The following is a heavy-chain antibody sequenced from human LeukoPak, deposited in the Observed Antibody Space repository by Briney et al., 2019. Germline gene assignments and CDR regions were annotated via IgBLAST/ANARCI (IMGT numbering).Heavy chain of an antibody. CDR3: AKALLLLWFGELLSY. V-gene: IGHV3-23*01. CDR2: ISGSGGST. CDR1: GFTFSSYA. Sequence: GGSLRLSCAASGFTFSSYAMSWVRQAPGKGLEWVSAISGSGGSTYYADSVKGRFTISRDNSKYTLYLQMNSLRAEDKAVYYCAKALLLLWFGELLSYWGQGTLVTVSS. J-gene: IGHJ4*02. D-gene: IGHD3-10*01.